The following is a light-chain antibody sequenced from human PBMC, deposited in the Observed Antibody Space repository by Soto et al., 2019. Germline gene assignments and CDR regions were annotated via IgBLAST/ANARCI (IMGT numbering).Light chain of an antibody. CDR2: EVV. CDR1: KNDIGVYDF. V-gene: IGLV2-8*01. CDR3: SSYTSSSTLV. Sequence: QSVLTQPPSASGSPGQSVTISCTGTKNDIGVYDFVSWYQHHPGKAPRLIIYEVVQRPSGVPDRFSGSKSGNTASPTVSGLQAADEADYYCSSYTSSSTLVFGTGTKVTVL. J-gene: IGLJ1*01.